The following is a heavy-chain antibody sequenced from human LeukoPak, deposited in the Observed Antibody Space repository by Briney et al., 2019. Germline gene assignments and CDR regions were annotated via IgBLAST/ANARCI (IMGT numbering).Heavy chain of an antibody. D-gene: IGHD3-22*01. CDR1: GYTFTSYD. V-gene: IGHV1-8*01. J-gene: IGHJ4*02. CDR2: MNPNSGNT. Sequence: ASVKVSCKASGYTFTSYDINWVRQAIGQGLEWMGWMNPNSGNTGYAQKFQGRVTMTRNTSISTAYMELSSLRSEDTAVYYCARGPYYYDSSGYSYWGQGTLVTVSS. CDR3: ARGPYYYDSSGYSY.